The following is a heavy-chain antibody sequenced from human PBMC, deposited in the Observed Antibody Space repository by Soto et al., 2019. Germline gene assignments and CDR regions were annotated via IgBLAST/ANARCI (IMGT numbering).Heavy chain of an antibody. CDR2: ISYDGSNK. V-gene: IGHV3-30-3*01. CDR1: GFTFSNYG. Sequence: QVQLVESGGGVVQPGRSLRLSCTASGFTFSNYGMHWVRQAPGKGLKWVAVISYDGSNKYYADSVKGRFTISRDNSKVTLYLQMNRLRAEDTAVYSGARGRDYLGGDFDYWGQGTLVTVSS. D-gene: IGHD3-16*01. J-gene: IGHJ4*02. CDR3: ARGRDYLGGDFDY.